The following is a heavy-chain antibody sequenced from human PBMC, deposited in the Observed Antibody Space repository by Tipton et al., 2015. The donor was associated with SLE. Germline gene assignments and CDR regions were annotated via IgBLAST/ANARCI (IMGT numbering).Heavy chain of an antibody. CDR3: ATPSRGARGHLDY. J-gene: IGHJ4*02. Sequence: TLSLTCTVSGGSISSGGYYWSWIRQHPGKGLEWIGYIYYSGSTYYNPSLKSRVTISVDMSKNQFSLKLSSVTAADTAVYYCATPSRGARGHLDYWGQGTLVTVSS. V-gene: IGHV4-31*03. D-gene: IGHD3-10*01. CDR2: IYYSGST. CDR1: GGSISSGGYY.